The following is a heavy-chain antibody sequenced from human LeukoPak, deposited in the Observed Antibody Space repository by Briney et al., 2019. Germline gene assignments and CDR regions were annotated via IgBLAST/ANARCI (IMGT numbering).Heavy chain of an antibody. J-gene: IGHJ3*02. Sequence: SETLSLTCTVSGDSISSGGYYWSWIRQPAGKGLEWIGRIYTSGSTNYNPSLKSRVTMSVDTSKNQFSLKLSSVTAADTAVYYCARDKSRTYGSADAFDIWGQGTMVTVSS. CDR2: IYTSGST. D-gene: IGHD3-10*01. CDR1: GDSISSGGYY. V-gene: IGHV4-61*02. CDR3: ARDKSRTYGSADAFDI.